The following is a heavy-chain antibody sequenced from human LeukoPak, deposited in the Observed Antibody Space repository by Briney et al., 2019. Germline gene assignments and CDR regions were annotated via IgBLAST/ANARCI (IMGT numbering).Heavy chain of an antibody. D-gene: IGHD1-26*01. J-gene: IGHJ4*02. Sequence: GGSLRLSCAASGFTFSSYGMSWVRQAPGKGLEWVSAIGGSGGSTYYADSVKGRFTISRDNSKNKLYLQMNSLRAEDTAIYYCAKDWDWELLIFDYWGQGTLVTVSS. CDR3: AKDWDWELLIFDY. CDR2: IGGSGGST. V-gene: IGHV3-23*01. CDR1: GFTFSSYG.